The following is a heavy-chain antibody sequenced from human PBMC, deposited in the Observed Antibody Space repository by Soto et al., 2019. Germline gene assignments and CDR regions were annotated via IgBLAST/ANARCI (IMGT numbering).Heavy chain of an antibody. CDR3: TKGCSSSSNCYIIDY. D-gene: IGHD2-15*01. V-gene: IGHV3-30*18. CDR2: MSNDGSHT. CDR1: GFTFSSNG. J-gene: IGHJ4*02. Sequence: QVQLVESGGGVVQPGRSLRLSCAASGFTFSSNGMHWVRQAPGKGLEWVAVMSNDGSHTSYADSAKGRFTISRDNSKNTLYLQMNSLRPEDSGIYYCTKGCSSSSNCYIIDYWGQGDLVTVSS.